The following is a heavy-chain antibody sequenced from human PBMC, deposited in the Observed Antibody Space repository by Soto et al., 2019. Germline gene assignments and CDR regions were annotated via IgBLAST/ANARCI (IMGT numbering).Heavy chain of an antibody. V-gene: IGHV1-3*04. CDR3: ARNVDYFDP. CDR2: INTGNGNT. Sequence: QVQLVQSGAEVKKPGASVKVSCKASGYTFTRYAMHWVRQAPGQGLEWMGWINTGNGNTHYSQKFQGRVTFTMDASATTAYMELSSLTSEDTAVYYCARNVDYFDPWGQGTLVTVSS. CDR1: GYTFTRYA. J-gene: IGHJ5*02. D-gene: IGHD4-17*01.